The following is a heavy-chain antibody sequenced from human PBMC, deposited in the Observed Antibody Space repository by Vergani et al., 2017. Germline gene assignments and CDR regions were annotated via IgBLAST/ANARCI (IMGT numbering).Heavy chain of an antibody. CDR1: GYTFTSYA. CDR3: ARGYCSGGSCSNYYYYCMDV. D-gene: IGHD2-15*01. Sequence: QVQLVQSGAEVKKPGASVKVSCKASGYTFTSYAMHWVRQAPGQRLEWMGWINAGNGNTNYSQKFQGRVTITRDTSASTAYMELSSLRSEDTAVYDCARGYCSGGSCSNYYYYCMDVWGQGTTVTFSS. CDR2: INAGNGNT. V-gene: IGHV1-3*01. J-gene: IGHJ6*02.